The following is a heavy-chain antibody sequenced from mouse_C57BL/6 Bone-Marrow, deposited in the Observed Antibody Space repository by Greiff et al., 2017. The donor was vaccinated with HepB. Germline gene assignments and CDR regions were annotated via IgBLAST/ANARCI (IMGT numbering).Heavy chain of an antibody. D-gene: IGHD3-1*01. Sequence: VQLQQSGPELVKPGASVKISCKASGYTFTDYYMNWVKQSHGKSLEWIGDINPNNGGTSYNQKFKGKATLTVDKSSSTAYMELRSLTSEDSAVYYCARGLPHYYAMDYWGQGTSVTVSS. V-gene: IGHV1-26*01. CDR1: GYTFTDYY. CDR3: ARGLPHYYAMDY. CDR2: INPNNGGT. J-gene: IGHJ4*01.